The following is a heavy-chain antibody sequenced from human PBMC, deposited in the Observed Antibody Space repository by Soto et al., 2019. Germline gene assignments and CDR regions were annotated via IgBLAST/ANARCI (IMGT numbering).Heavy chain of an antibody. J-gene: IGHJ4*02. CDR1: GYTFTSYG. CDR2: ISAYNGNT. CDR3: AREQRRFGELFHFDY. Sequence: ASVKVSCKASGYTFTSYGISWVRQAPGQGLEWMGWISAYNGNTNYAQKLQGRVTMTTDTSTSTAYMELRSLRSDDTAVYYCAREQRRFGELFHFDYWGQGTLVTVSS. V-gene: IGHV1-18*01. D-gene: IGHD3-10*01.